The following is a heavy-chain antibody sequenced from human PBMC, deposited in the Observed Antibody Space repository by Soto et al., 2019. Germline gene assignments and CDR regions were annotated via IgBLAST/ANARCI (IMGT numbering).Heavy chain of an antibody. D-gene: IGHD3-10*01. CDR2: INHSGST. J-gene: IGHJ5*02. CDR1: GGSFSGFY. V-gene: IGHV4-34*01. Sequence: NPSETLSLTCAVYGGSFSGFYWSWIRPPPGKGLEWIGEINHSGSTNYNPSLKSRVTISVDTSKNQFSLKLSSVTAADTAVYYCASSGPVRGVSNWFDPWGQGTLVTVSS. CDR3: ASSGPVRGVSNWFDP.